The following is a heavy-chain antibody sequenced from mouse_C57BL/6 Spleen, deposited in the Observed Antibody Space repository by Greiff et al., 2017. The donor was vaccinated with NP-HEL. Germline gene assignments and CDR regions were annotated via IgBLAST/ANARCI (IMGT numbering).Heavy chain of an antibody. CDR1: GYTFTNYW. CDR3: ARRAAQATTYYFDY. J-gene: IGHJ2*01. V-gene: IGHV1-63*01. CDR2: IYPGGGYT. D-gene: IGHD3-2*02. Sequence: VQLQQSGAELVRPGTTVKMSCKASGYTFTNYWIGWAKQRPGHGLEWIGDIYPGGGYTNYNEKFKGKATLTADKSSSTAYMQFSSLTSEDSAIYYCARRAAQATTYYFDYWGQGTTLTVSS.